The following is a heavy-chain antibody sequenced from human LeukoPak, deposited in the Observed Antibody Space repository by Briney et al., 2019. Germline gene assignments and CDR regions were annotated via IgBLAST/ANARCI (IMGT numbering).Heavy chain of an antibody. CDR1: GFTFSNYA. Sequence: PGGSLRLSCVASGFTFSNYAMSWVRQAPGKGLDWVSVISGSAGKIRYAGSVKGRFTISRDNSENTVYPQMNNLRAEDTAVYYCAGRVTGYSSGYVYWGQGTLVTVSS. CDR2: ISGSAGKI. D-gene: IGHD5-18*01. J-gene: IGHJ4*02. V-gene: IGHV3-23*01. CDR3: AGRVTGYSSGYVY.